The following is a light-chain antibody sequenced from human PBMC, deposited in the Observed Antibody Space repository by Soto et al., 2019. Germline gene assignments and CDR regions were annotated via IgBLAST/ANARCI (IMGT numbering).Light chain of an antibody. V-gene: IGLV4-69*01. J-gene: IGLJ2*01. CDR1: SGHSSYA. CDR2: LASDGSH. CDR3: QTWGTGIRV. Sequence: QSALTQSPSASASLGASVKLTCTLSSGHSSYAIAWHQQQPEKGPRYLMRLASDGSHSKGDGIPGRFSGSSSGAERYLTISSLQSEDEADYYCQTWGTGIRVFGGGTKLTVL.